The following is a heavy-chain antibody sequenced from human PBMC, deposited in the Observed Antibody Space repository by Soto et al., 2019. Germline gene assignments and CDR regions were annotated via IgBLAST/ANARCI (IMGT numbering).Heavy chain of an antibody. V-gene: IGHV3-23*01. CDR2: VSGGSGVT. Sequence: EVQLLESGGGLIQPGGSLRLSCAVSGFSFSTYGVTWVRQAPGKGLEWVSGVSGGSGVTHYADSVKGRFTITGDNSKNTVYLHMNSLRVEDTAVYYCAKWNGYGDYWGQGTLVTVSS. CDR3: AKWNGYGDY. CDR1: GFSFSTYG. D-gene: IGHD1-1*01. J-gene: IGHJ4*02.